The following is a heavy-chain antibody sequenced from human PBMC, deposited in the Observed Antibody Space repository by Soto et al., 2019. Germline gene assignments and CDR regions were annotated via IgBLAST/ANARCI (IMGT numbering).Heavy chain of an antibody. CDR3: ARGSSGYIRRWYYFAY. D-gene: IGHD2-15*01. J-gene: IGHJ4*02. CDR2: ISGIGGST. V-gene: IGHV3-23*01. CDR1: GFTFTDYA. Sequence: PGGSLRLSCAASGFTFTDYALSWVRQAPGKGLEWVATISGIGGSTYLADSVKGRLSISRDNSKNTVSLLMNSLRAEETAVYFCARGSSGYIRRWYYFAYWGPGTLVTVSS.